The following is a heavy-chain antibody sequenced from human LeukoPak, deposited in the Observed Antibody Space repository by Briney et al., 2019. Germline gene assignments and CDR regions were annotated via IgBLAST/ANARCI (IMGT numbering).Heavy chain of an antibody. J-gene: IGHJ5*02. Sequence: GGSLRLSCAASGFTFSAYGMHWVRQAPVKGLEWVAFIRYDGSNKYYPDSVRSRFTVSRDNSKDTLYLQMNSLRPEDTAVYYCAKVLGEYSIRSKPLDTWGQGTLVTVSS. D-gene: IGHD6-13*01. CDR2: IRYDGSNK. CDR3: AKVLGEYSIRSKPLDT. V-gene: IGHV3-30*02. CDR1: GFTFSAYG.